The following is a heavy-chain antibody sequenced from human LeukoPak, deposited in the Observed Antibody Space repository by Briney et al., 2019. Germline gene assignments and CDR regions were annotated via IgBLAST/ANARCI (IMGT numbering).Heavy chain of an antibody. CDR2: ISTTATSYAT. J-gene: IGHJ4*02. Sequence: GGSLRLSCAASGFTFSGSAMHWVRQASGKGLEWVGRISTTATSYATAYAVSVKGRFTISRDDSKNTAYLQMSSLKTEDTAVYYCSRHEYSSTWYEDYWGQGTLVTVSS. D-gene: IGHD6-13*01. V-gene: IGHV3-73*01. CDR3: SRHEYSSTWYEDY. CDR1: GFTFSGSA.